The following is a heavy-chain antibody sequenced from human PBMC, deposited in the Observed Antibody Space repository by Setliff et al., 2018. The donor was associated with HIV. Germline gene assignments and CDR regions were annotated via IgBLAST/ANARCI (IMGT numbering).Heavy chain of an antibody. V-gene: IGHV1-8*02. D-gene: IGHD3-22*01. CDR3: ARGGYYDSSGYFPLSNYYYGMDV. J-gene: IGHJ6*02. CDR2: MNPNSGNT. CDR1: GYTFTSYD. Sequence: ASVKVSCKASGYTFTSYDINWVRQATGQGLEWMGWMNPNSGNTGYAQKFQGRVTMTRNTSIGTAYMELSSLRSEDTAVYYCARGGYYDSSGYFPLSNYYYGMDVWGQGTTVTVSS.